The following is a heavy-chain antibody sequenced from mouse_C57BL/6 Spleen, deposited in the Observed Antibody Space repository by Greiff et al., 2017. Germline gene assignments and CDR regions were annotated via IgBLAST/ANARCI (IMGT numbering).Heavy chain of an antibody. J-gene: IGHJ1*03. V-gene: IGHV5-17*01. Sequence: EVHLVESGGGLVKPGGSLKLSCAASGFTFSDYGMHWVRQAPEKGLEWVAYISSGSSTIYYADTVKGRFPISRDNAKNTLFLQMTSLRSEDTAMYYCARPYGSSYWYFDVWGTGTTVTVSS. D-gene: IGHD1-1*01. CDR1: GFTFSDYG. CDR3: ARPYGSSYWYFDV. CDR2: ISSGSSTI.